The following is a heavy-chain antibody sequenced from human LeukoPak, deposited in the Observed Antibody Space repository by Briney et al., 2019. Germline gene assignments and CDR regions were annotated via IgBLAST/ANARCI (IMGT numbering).Heavy chain of an antibody. D-gene: IGHD5-24*01. CDR3: ARGVGRWLHLRYWYFDL. Sequence: PSETLSLTCTVSGGSISSYGYYWGWIRQSPENGLEWIGSFYYDGDTYYNPSLKNRVIISVDRSKNQFSLKVNWLTAADTAVYYCARGVGRWLHLRYWYFDLWGRGTLVTVPS. CDR1: GGSISSYGYY. J-gene: IGHJ2*01. CDR2: FYYDGDT. V-gene: IGHV4-39*01.